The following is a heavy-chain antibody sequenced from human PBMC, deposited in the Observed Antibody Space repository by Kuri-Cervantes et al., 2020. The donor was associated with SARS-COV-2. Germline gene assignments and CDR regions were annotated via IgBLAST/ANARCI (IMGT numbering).Heavy chain of an antibody. CDR2: ISGSGSNT. Sequence: GGSLRLSCAASGFTFSSYWMSWVRQAPGKGLEWVSGISGSGSNTHYADSVKGRFTISRDNSKNTLDLQINSLRAEDTAVYYCARYFGVITVDYWGRGTLVTVSS. J-gene: IGHJ4*02. V-gene: IGHV3-23*01. D-gene: IGHD3-3*01. CDR1: GFTFSSYW. CDR3: ARYFGVITVDY.